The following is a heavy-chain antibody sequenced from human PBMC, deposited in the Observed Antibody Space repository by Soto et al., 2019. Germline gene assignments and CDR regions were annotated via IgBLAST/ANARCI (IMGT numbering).Heavy chain of an antibody. J-gene: IGHJ5*02. CDR1: GGTFSSYA. CDR3: ARLGYCTNGVCFPA. CDR2: IIPIFGTA. D-gene: IGHD2-8*01. V-gene: IGHV1-69*06. Sequence: ASVKVSCTASGGTFSSYAISWVRQAPGQGLEWMGGIIPIFGTANYAQKFQGRVTITADKSTSTAYMELSSLRSEDTAVYYCARLGYCTNGVCFPAWGQGTLVTVSS.